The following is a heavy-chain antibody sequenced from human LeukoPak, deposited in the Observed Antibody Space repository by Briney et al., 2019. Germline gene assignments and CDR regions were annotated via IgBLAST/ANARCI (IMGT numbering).Heavy chain of an antibody. D-gene: IGHD1-26*01. V-gene: IGHV3-72*01. CDR1: GFTFSDHY. Sequence: GGSLRLSCAGSGFTFSDHYIDWVRQAPGKGPEWVGRSRNKGNSDITEYAASVKGRFSISRDDSKNLQFLQMNSLRTEDTAVYHCAKGYSGLLIYALDVWGQGTGFTVSS. CDR3: AKGYSGLLIYALDV. J-gene: IGHJ3*01. CDR2: SRNKGNSDIT.